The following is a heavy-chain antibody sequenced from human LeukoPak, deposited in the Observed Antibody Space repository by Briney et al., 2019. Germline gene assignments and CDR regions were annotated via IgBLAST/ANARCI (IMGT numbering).Heavy chain of an antibody. Sequence: GASVKVSCKASGYTFTSYDINWVRQATGQGLEWMGWMNPNSGNTGYAQKFQGRVTMTRNTSISTAYMELSSLRSEDTAVYYCARAGEISSFPGYYYYYYMDVWGKGTTVTVSS. V-gene: IGHV1-8*01. CDR1: GYTFTSYD. D-gene: IGHD6-13*01. CDR3: ARAGEISSFPGYYYYYYMDV. J-gene: IGHJ6*03. CDR2: MNPNSGNT.